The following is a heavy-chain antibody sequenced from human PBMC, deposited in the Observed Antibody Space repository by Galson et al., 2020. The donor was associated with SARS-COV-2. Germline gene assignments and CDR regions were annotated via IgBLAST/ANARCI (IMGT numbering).Heavy chain of an antibody. CDR2: ISSNGGST. CDR3: VRADFGDYGYFEY. CDR1: EFTFSSYP. D-gene: IGHD4-17*01. J-gene: IGHJ4*02. Sequence: GGSLRLSCAASEFTFSSYPMYWVRQAPGKGLEYVSSISSNGGSTYYANSVKGRFTISRDNSKNTLYLQMGSLRAEDRAVYYCVRADFGDYGYFEYWGQGTLVTVSS. V-gene: IGHV3-64*01.